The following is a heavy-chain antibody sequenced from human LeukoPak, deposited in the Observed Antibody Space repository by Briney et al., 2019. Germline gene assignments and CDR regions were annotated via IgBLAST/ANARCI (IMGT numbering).Heavy chain of an antibody. CDR1: GGSFSGYY. D-gene: IGHD3-22*01. J-gene: IGHJ3*01. CDR2: IDHSGAT. CDR3: AKAPYLSSGS. V-gene: IGHV4-34*01. Sequence: SDTLSLTCAVYGGSFSGYYWSWIRKPPGKGLEWIGEIDHSGATNYNSSLRSRVTISLDTSKNQFSLTLSSITAADTAVYYCAKAPYLSSGSWGQGTMVTVSS.